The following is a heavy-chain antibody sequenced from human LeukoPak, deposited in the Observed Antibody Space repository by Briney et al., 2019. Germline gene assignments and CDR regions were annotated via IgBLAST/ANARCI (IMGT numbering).Heavy chain of an antibody. Sequence: PGRSLRLSCAASGFTFSSYAMHWVRQAPGKGLEWVAVISYDGSNKYYADSVKGRFTISRDNSKNTLYLQMNSLRAEDTAVYYCARSSQYQLLAWFDPWGQGTLVTVSS. J-gene: IGHJ5*02. V-gene: IGHV3-30*04. CDR1: GFTFSSYA. D-gene: IGHD2-2*01. CDR3: ARSSQYQLLAWFDP. CDR2: ISYDGSNK.